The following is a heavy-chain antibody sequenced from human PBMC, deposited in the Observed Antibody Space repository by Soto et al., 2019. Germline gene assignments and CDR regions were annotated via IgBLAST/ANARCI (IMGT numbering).Heavy chain of an antibody. Sequence: ASVKVSCKASGYTFTSYCIHWVRQAPGQRLEWMGWINAGNGNTKYSQKFQGRVTITRDTSASTAYMELSSLRSEDTAVYYCARDQEWDYGDFAYGMDVWGQGTTVTVSS. CDR2: INAGNGNT. V-gene: IGHV1-3*01. CDR1: GYTFTSYC. D-gene: IGHD4-17*01. J-gene: IGHJ6*02. CDR3: ARDQEWDYGDFAYGMDV.